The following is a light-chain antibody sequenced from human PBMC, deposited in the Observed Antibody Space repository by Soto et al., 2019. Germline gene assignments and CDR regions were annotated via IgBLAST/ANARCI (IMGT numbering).Light chain of an antibody. J-gene: IGLJ2*01. CDR3: QTWASGIRV. V-gene: IGLV4-69*01. CDR2: LNSDGSY. CDR1: TGHSSNV. Sequence: QSVLTQSPSASASLGASVKLTCTLTTGHSSNVIAWHQQRPEKGPRYLMKLNSDGSYIKGDGIPNRFSGSSSGAERYLTISSLQSEDEADYYCQTWASGIRVFGGGTKVTVL.